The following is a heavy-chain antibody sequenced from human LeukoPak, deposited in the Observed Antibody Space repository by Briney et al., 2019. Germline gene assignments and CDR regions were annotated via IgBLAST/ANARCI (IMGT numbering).Heavy chain of an antibody. CDR1: GFTFSSYW. D-gene: IGHD3-3*01. V-gene: IGHV3-74*01. CDR2: INSDGSST. CDR3: AREETYYDFWSGSYNYYYMDV. J-gene: IGHJ6*03. Sequence: PGGSLRLSCAASGFTFSSYWMHWVRQAPGKGLVWVSRINSDGSSTSYADSVKGRFTISGDNAKNTLYLQMNSLRAEDTAVYYCAREETYYDFWSGSYNYYYMDVWGKGHTITVTS.